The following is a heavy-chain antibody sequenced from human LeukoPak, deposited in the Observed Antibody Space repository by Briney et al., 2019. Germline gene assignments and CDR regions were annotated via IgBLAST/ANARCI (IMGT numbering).Heavy chain of an antibody. CDR1: GYTFTSYG. CDR2: ISAYNGNT. V-gene: IGHV1-18*01. D-gene: IGHD3-10*01. Sequence: ASVKVSCKASGYTFTSYGISWVRQAPGQGLEWMGWISAYNGNTNYAQNFQGRVTMTTDTSTSTAYMELRSLRSDDTAVYYCARVGRRITIIRGEPFDYWGQGTLVTVSS. J-gene: IGHJ4*02. CDR3: ARVGRRITIIRGEPFDY.